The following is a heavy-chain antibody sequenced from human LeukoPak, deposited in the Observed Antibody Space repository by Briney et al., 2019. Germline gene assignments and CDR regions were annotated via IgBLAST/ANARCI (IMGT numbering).Heavy chain of an antibody. CDR1: GGSFSGYY. J-gene: IGHJ4*02. V-gene: IGHV4-34*01. D-gene: IGHD3/OR15-3a*01. CDR3: ARGFVDAIDY. Sequence: SSETLSLTCAVYGGSFSGYYWSWIRQPPGKGLEWIGEINHSGSTNYNPSLKSRVTISVDTSKNQFSLKLSSVTAADTAVYYCARGFVDAIDYWGQGTLVIVSS. CDR2: INHSGST.